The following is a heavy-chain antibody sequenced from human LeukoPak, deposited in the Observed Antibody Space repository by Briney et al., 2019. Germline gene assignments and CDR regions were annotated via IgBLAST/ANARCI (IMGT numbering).Heavy chain of an antibody. J-gene: IGHJ4*02. D-gene: IGHD3-10*01. CDR3: AREPYGSGSYYFDY. V-gene: IGHV1-2*02. CDR2: INPNSGGA. Sequence: ASVKVSCKASGYTFTGYCMHWVRQAPGQGLEWMGWINPNSGGANYAQKFQGRVTMTRDTSISTAYMELSRLRSDDTAVYYCAREPYGSGSYYFDYWGQGTLVTVSS. CDR1: GYTFTGYC.